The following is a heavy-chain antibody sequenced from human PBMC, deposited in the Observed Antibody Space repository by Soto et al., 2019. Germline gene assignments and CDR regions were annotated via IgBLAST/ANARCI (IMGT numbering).Heavy chain of an antibody. J-gene: IGHJ4*02. CDR2: VNPSDGRA. CDR3: ARAELIVAGQAFDS. V-gene: IGHV1-46*01. CDR1: GYRLSNYY. Sequence: QVDLVQSGAEVKKPGASVKMSCKSSGYRLSNYYMHWVRQAPGQGHEWMGIVNPSDGRANYARKFQGRVTMTWDTSTTTLYMEVNSLRSDDTAIYYCARAELIVAGQAFDSWGQGTLVTVSS. D-gene: IGHD5-12*01.